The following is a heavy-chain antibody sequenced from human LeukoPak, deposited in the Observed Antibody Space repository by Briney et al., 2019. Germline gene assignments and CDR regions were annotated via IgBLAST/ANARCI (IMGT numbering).Heavy chain of an antibody. D-gene: IGHD3-22*01. Sequence: GGSLRLSCAASGFTFSNSAMHWVRQAPGKGLEWVSYISSSSSTIYYADSVKGRFTISRDNAKNSLYLQMNSLRAEDTAVYYCARDEGDYYDSSGSPLFDYWGQGTLVTVSS. CDR2: ISSSSSTI. CDR3: ARDEGDYYDSSGSPLFDY. J-gene: IGHJ4*02. CDR1: GFTFSNSA. V-gene: IGHV3-48*01.